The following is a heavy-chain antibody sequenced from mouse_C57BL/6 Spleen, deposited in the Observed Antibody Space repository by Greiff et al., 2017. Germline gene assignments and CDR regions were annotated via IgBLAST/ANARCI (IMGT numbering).Heavy chain of an antibody. D-gene: IGHD1-1*01. CDR3: ARSSFYYYGSSYLYYFDY. CDR2: ILPGSGST. J-gene: IGHJ2*01. CDR1: GYTFTGYW. V-gene: IGHV1-9*01. Sequence: QVQLKESGAELMKPGASVKLSCKATGYTFTGYWIEWVKQRPGHGLEWIGEILPGSGSTNYNEKFKGKATFTADTSSNTAYVQLSSLTTEDSAIYYCARSSFYYYGSSYLYYFDYWGQGTTLTVSS.